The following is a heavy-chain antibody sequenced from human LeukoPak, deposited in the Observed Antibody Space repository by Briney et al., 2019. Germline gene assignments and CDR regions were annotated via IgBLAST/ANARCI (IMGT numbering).Heavy chain of an antibody. V-gene: IGHV3-73*01. CDR1: GFTFSGSA. CDR2: IRSKANTYAT. J-gene: IGHJ3*02. CDR3: ARVGYDFWSGYDI. D-gene: IGHD3-3*01. Sequence: AGGSLRLSCAASGFTFSGSAVHWVRQASGKWLEWVGRIRSKANTYATAYVASVKGRFTISRDDSKNTAYLQMNSLRTEDTAVYYCARVGYDFWSGYDIWGQGTMVTVSS.